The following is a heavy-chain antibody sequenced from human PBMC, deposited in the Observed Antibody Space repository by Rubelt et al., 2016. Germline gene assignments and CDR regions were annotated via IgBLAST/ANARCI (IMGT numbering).Heavy chain of an antibody. CDR3: ARDHSDYGGDDNWFDP. CDR2: IYHSGST. J-gene: IGHJ5*02. Sequence: QVQLQESGPGLVKPSETLSLTCTVSGYSISSGYYWGWIRQPPGKGLEWLGSIYHSGSTYYNRSLSGCGTISGDTSKNQLSRTLSSVTAADTAVYYGARDHSDYGGDDNWFDPWGQGTLVTVSS. V-gene: IGHV4-38-2*02. CDR1: GYSISSGYY. D-gene: IGHD2-21*02.